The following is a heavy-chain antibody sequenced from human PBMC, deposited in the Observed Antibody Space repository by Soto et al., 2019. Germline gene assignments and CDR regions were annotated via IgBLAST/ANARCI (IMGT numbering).Heavy chain of an antibody. CDR2: IKQDGSEK. CDR1: GFTFSSYW. V-gene: IGHV3-7*03. CDR3: ARDHADIVVVPAAMGWFDP. J-gene: IGHJ5*02. D-gene: IGHD2-2*01. Sequence: GGSLRLSCAASGFTFSSYWMSWVRQAPGKGLEWVANIKQDGSEKYYVDSVKGRFTIPRDNAKNSLYLQMNSLRAEDTAVYYCARDHADIVVVPAAMGWFDPWGQGTLVTVSS.